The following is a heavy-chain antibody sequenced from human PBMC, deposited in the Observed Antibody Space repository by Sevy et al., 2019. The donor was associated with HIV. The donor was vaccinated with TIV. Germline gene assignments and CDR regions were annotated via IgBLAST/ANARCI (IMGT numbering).Heavy chain of an antibody. D-gene: IGHD2-15*01. V-gene: IGHV4-34*01. Sequence: SETLSLTCAVYGGSFSGYYWSWIRQPPGKGLEWIGENNQSGSTNYNPSLKSRVTISVDTSKNQFSLRLSSVTAADTAVYYCASRASEVSLNRLDWFDPWGQGTLVTVSS. CDR1: GGSFSGYY. J-gene: IGHJ5*02. CDR2: NNQSGST. CDR3: ASRASEVSLNRLDWFDP.